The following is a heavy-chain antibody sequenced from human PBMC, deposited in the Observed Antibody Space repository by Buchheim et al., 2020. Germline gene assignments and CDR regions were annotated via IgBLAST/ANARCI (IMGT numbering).Heavy chain of an antibody. Sequence: QVQLQESGSGLVKPSQTLSLTCVVSGVSISSGAYSWSWIRQPPGKGLEWIGYIYHSGSTYYNPSLKSRVPISIDRSKNQFSLKLSSVTAADTAVYYCARWDTSSSYDYWGQGTL. J-gene: IGHJ4*02. CDR1: GVSISSGAYS. V-gene: IGHV4-30-2*01. CDR3: ARWDTSSSYDY. D-gene: IGHD6-6*01. CDR2: IYHSGST.